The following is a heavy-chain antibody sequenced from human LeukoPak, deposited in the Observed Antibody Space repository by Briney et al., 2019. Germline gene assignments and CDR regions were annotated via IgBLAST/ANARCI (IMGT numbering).Heavy chain of an antibody. CDR1: GFTFNIYT. V-gene: IGHV3-64*01. CDR3: ARGSRVTMMNYMDV. Sequence: GGSLRLSCAASGFTFNIYTMNWVRQAPGKGLEYVSTISSNGGSTYYANSVKGRFTISRDNSKNTLYLQMGSLRAEDMAVYYCARGSRVTMMNYMDVWGKGTTVTVSS. J-gene: IGHJ6*03. CDR2: ISSNGGST. D-gene: IGHD3-22*01.